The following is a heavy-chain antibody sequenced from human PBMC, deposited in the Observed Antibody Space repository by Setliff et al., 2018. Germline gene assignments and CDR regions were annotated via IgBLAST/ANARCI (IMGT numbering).Heavy chain of an antibody. D-gene: IGHD2-15*01. J-gene: IGHJ4*02. CDR3: ARTCSGSGRYAGLES. V-gene: IGHV3-30-3*01. CDR2: IWDDGGNK. CDR1: GFTFSSYD. Sequence: GGSLRLSCAASGFTFSSYDMHWVRQTPGKGLEWVAVIWDDGGNKYHADSVKGRFTISRDNSKNTLYLQMNSLRPEDTAVYYCARTCSGSGRYAGLESWGQGTPVTVSS.